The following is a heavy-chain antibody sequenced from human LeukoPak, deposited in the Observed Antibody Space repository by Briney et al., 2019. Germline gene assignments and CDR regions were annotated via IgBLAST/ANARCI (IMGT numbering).Heavy chain of an antibody. CDR3: ARDGDQLLYLTVYGMDV. Sequence: GGSLRLSCAASGFTFSNYAMHWVRQAPGKGLEWVAVISYDGSNKYYADSVKGRFTISRDNSKNTLYLQMNSLRAEDTAVYYCARDGDQLLYLTVYGMDVWGQGTTVTVSS. CDR1: GFTFSNYA. D-gene: IGHD2-2*02. V-gene: IGHV3-30*04. J-gene: IGHJ6*02. CDR2: ISYDGSNK.